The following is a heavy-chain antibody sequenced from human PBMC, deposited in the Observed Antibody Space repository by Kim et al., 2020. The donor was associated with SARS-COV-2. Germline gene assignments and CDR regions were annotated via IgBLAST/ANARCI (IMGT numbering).Heavy chain of an antibody. J-gene: IGHJ5*02. CDR1: GGTFSSYA. CDR2: IIPIFGTA. CDR3: ARDQGCSSTSCYNWFDP. D-gene: IGHD2-2*01. Sequence: SVKVSCKASGGTFSSYAISWVRQAPGQGLEWMGGIIPIFGTANYAQKFQGRVTITADESTSTAYMELSSLRSEDTAVYYCARDQGCSSTSCYNWFDPWGQGTLVTVSS. V-gene: IGHV1-69*13.